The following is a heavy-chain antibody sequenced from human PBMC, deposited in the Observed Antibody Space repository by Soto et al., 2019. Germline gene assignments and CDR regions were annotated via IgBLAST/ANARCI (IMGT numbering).Heavy chain of an antibody. V-gene: IGHV3-13*01. CDR2: IGTAGDT. CDR1: GFTFSSYD. Sequence: PGGSLRLSCAASGFTFSSYDMHWVRQATGKGLEWVSAIGTAGDTYYPGSVKGRFTISRENAKNSLYLQMNSLRAEDTAVYYCERDPTTDDTDYGMDVWGQGTTVTVSS. CDR3: ERDPTTDDTDYGMDV. D-gene: IGHD5-18*01. J-gene: IGHJ6*02.